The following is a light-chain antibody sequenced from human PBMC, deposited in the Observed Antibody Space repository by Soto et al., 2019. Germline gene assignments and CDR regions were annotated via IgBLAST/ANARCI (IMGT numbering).Light chain of an antibody. Sequence: ESVLTQSPGTLSLSPGERATLSCRASQALRRTYIAWYQQKLCQAPRVLIYGASTRATGIPARFSGSGSGTEFTLTISSLQSEDFAVYYCQQYNNWPTLTFGGGTKVDIK. J-gene: IGKJ4*01. CDR1: QALRRT. CDR3: QQYNNWPTLT. V-gene: IGKV3-15*01. CDR2: GAS.